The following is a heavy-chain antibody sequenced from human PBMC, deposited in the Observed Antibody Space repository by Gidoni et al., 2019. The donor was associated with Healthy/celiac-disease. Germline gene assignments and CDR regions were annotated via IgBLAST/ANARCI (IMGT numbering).Heavy chain of an antibody. CDR1: GRTFSSYA. Sequence: QVQLVQSGAEVKKPGSSVTVSCKASGRTFSSYAISWVRQAPGQGLEWMGGIIPIFGTANYAQKFQGRVTITADESTSTAYMELSSLRSEDTAVYYCARAPGRSGYYTPENYYYGMDVWGQGTTVTVSS. D-gene: IGHD3-3*01. V-gene: IGHV1-69*01. CDR2: IIPIFGTA. J-gene: IGHJ6*02. CDR3: ARAPGRSGYYTPENYYYGMDV.